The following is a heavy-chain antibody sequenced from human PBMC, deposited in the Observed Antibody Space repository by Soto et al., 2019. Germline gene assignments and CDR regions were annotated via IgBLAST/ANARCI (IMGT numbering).Heavy chain of an antibody. CDR3: AKHAAAAAPDY. CDR2: ISGSGGGT. CDR1: GFPFSGYA. Sequence: EVQLLESGGGLVQPGGPRGRSGAAPGFPFSGYALSWFRQAPGKGLEWVSLISGSGGGTYYADSVKGRFTISRDNSKNTLYLQMNSLRAEDTAVYYCAKHAAAAAPDYWGQGTLVTVSS. D-gene: IGHD6-13*01. J-gene: IGHJ4*02. V-gene: IGHV3-23*01.